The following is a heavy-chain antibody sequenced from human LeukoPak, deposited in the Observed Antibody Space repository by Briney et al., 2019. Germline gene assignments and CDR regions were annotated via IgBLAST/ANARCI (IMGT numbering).Heavy chain of an antibody. CDR1: GFTFDDHA. J-gene: IGHJ6*02. V-gene: IGHV3-9*01. CDR3: ARDSSNYYDNPKWGGYYYYYGMDV. Sequence: GGSLRLSCAASGFTFDDHAMHWVRQAPGKGLEWVSGISWNSGSLGYADSVKGRFTISRDNAKNSLYLQMNSLRAEDTAVYYCARDSSNYYDNPKWGGYYYYYGMDVWGQGTTVTVSS. CDR2: ISWNSGSL. D-gene: IGHD3-22*01.